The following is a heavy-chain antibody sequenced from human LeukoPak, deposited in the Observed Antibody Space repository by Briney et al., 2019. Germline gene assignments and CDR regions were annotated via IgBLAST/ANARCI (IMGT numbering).Heavy chain of an antibody. V-gene: IGHV1-24*01. D-gene: IGHD1-26*01. CDR2: FDPEDGET. Sequence: ASVKVSCKVSGYTLTELSMHWVRQAPGKGLEWMGGFDPEDGETIYAQKFQGRVTMTEGTSTDTAYMELSSLRSEDTAVYYCATDGSESYYASNYYYYMDVWGKGTTVTVSS. CDR1: GYTLTELS. J-gene: IGHJ6*03. CDR3: ATDGSESYYASNYYYYMDV.